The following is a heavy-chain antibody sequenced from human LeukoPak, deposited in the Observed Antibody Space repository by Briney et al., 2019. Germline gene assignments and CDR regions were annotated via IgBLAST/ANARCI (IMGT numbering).Heavy chain of an antibody. CDR3: ARVYYDFWSGYFLVDP. J-gene: IGHJ5*02. V-gene: IGHV1-8*01. CDR2: MNPNSGNT. Sequence: ASVKVSCKASGYTFTSYDINWVRRATGQGLEWMGWMNPNSGNTGYAQKFQGRVTMTRNTSISTAYMELSSLRSEDTAVYYCARVYYDFWSGYFLVDPWGQGTLVTVSS. D-gene: IGHD3-3*01. CDR1: GYTFTSYD.